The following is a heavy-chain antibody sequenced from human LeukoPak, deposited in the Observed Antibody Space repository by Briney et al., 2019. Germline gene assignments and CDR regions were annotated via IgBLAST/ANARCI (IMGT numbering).Heavy chain of an antibody. Sequence: GRSLRLSCAASGLILSSFCMNWVSHAPGKGLEWVSAISGSGGSTYYTDSVKGRFTLPRHNPKHPLYLQMNSLRAEDTAVYYCAKDHKRITMIVVATNGFDIWGQGTMVTVSS. D-gene: IGHD3-22*01. J-gene: IGHJ3*02. CDR3: AKDHKRITMIVVATNGFDI. V-gene: IGHV3-23*01. CDR1: GLILSSFC. CDR2: ISGSGGST.